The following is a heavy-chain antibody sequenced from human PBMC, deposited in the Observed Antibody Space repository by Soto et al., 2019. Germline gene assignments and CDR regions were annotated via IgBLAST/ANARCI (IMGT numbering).Heavy chain of an antibody. CDR1: GGSISSYY. D-gene: IGHD6-19*01. Sequence: QVQLQESGPGLVKPSETLSLTCTVSGGSISSYYWSWIRQPPGKGLEWIGYIYYSGSTNYNPSLKSRVTISVDTSKNQFSLKLSSVTAADTAVYYCARSSNRPSSGWRKNWFDPWGQGTLVTVSS. V-gene: IGHV4-59*01. CDR2: IYYSGST. CDR3: ARSSNRPSSGWRKNWFDP. J-gene: IGHJ5*02.